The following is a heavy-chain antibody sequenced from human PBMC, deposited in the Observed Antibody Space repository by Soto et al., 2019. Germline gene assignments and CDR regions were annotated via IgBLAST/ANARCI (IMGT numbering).Heavy chain of an antibody. J-gene: IGHJ4*02. CDR2: IKQDGSEK. V-gene: IGHV3-7*05. CDR1: GFTFSSYW. D-gene: IGHD3-22*01. CDR3: ARERPVYYYDSSGYYYIDY. Sequence: VGSLRLSCAASGFTFSSYWMSWVRQAPGKGLDWVANIKQDGSEKYYVDSVKGRFTISRDNAKNSLYLQMNSLRAEDTAVYYCARERPVYYYDSSGYYYIDYWGQGTLVTVSS.